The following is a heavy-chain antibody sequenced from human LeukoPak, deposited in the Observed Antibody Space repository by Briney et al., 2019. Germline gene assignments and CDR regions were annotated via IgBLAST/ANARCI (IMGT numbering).Heavy chain of an antibody. Sequence: SVKVSCKASGGTFSSYAISWVRQAPGQGLEWMGGIIPIFGTANYAQKFQGRVTMTEDTSTDTAYMELSSLRSEDTAVYYCATDQHPYYGGIDYWGQGTLVTVSS. D-gene: IGHD4-23*01. CDR2: IIPIFGTA. V-gene: IGHV1-69*06. CDR1: GGTFSSYA. J-gene: IGHJ4*02. CDR3: ATDQHPYYGGIDY.